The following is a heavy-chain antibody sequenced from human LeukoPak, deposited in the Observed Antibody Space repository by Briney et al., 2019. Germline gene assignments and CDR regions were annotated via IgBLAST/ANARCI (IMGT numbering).Heavy chain of an antibody. CDR1: GFTFSSYS. V-gene: IGHV3-21*01. Sequence: GGSLRLYCAASGFTFSSYSMNWVRQAPGKGLEWVSSISSSSSYIYYADSVKGRFTISRDNAKNSLYLQMNSLRAEDTAVYYCASDYYGSGSYYYWGQGTLVTVSS. CDR2: ISSSSSYI. D-gene: IGHD3-10*01. CDR3: ASDYYGSGSYYY. J-gene: IGHJ4*02.